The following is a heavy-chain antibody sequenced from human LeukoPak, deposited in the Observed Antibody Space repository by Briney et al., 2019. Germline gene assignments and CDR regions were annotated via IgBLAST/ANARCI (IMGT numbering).Heavy chain of an antibody. D-gene: IGHD6-13*01. CDR3: ARDLLAAADAFDI. J-gene: IGHJ3*02. CDR1: GGSISSYY. Sequence: SETLSLTCTVSGGSISSYYWSWIRQPAGKGLEWVGRIYTSGNTNYNPSLKSRVTMSVDTSKNQFSLKLSSVTAADTAVYYCARDLLAAADAFDIWGQGTMVTVSS. CDR2: IYTSGNT. V-gene: IGHV4-4*07.